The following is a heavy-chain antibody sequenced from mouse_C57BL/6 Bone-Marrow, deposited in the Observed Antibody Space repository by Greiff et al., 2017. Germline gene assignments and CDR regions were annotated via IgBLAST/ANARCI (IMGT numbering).Heavy chain of an antibody. CDR3: ASGACAY. D-gene: IGHD3-2*02. Sequence: VQLQQPGAELVKPGASVKLSCKASGYTFTSYWMHWVKQRPGRGLEWIGRIDPNSGGTKYNEKFKSKATLTVDKPSSTADMQLIGLTSEDSAVYYCASGACAYWGQGTLVTVSA. CDR1: GYTFTSYW. J-gene: IGHJ3*01. V-gene: IGHV1-72*01. CDR2: IDPNSGGT.